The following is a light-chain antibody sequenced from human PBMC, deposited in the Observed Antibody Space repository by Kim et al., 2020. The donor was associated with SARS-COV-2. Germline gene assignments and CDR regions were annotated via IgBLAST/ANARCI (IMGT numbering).Light chain of an antibody. CDR3: GSYAANDIVV. J-gene: IGLJ2*01. Sequence: GQSVSISCTGTSSDVGGYNDVSWYQQHPGKAPKLMIYEVSQRPSGVPDRFSGSKSGNMASLTVSGLQAEDEAYYYCGSYAANDIVVFGGGTQLTVL. V-gene: IGLV2-8*01. CDR2: EVS. CDR1: SSDVGGYND.